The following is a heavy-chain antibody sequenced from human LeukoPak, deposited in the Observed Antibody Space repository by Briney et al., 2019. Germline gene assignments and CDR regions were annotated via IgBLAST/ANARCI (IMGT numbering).Heavy chain of an antibody. D-gene: IGHD6-13*01. Sequence: PSETLSLTCIVSGGSISSYYWSWIRQPAGKGLEWVGRIYSSGSTNYNTSLKSRVTMSVDTSKNQFSLKLSSVTAADTAVYYCARYSSSWTDAFDIWGQGTMVTISS. CDR1: GGSISSYY. J-gene: IGHJ3*02. CDR3: ARYSSSWTDAFDI. V-gene: IGHV4-4*07. CDR2: IYSSGST.